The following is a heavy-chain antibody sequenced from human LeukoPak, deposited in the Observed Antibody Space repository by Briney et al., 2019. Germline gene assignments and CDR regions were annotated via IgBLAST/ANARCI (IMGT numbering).Heavy chain of an antibody. CDR1: GYTFTNYG. J-gene: IGHJ4*02. D-gene: IGHD1-26*01. CDR2: ISAYNGNT. V-gene: IGHV1-18*03. Sequence: ASVKVSCKASGYTFTNYGISWVRQAPGQGLEWMGWISAYNGNTNYAQKLQGRVTVTTDTSTTTAYMELRGLTSDDMAVYYCAREAGGATEFYFDYWGQGTLVTVSS. CDR3: AREAGGATEFYFDY.